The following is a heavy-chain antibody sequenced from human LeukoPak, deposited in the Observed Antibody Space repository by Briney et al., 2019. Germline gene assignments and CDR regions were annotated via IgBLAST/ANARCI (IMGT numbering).Heavy chain of an antibody. CDR1: GFTFDDYA. D-gene: IGHD3-22*01. V-gene: IGHV3-9*01. CDR3: AKDRWGNYYGSSGYLNDAFDI. CDR2: ISWSSGSI. J-gene: IGHJ3*02. Sequence: PGGSLRLSCAASGFTFDDYAMHWVRQAPGKGLEWVSGISWSSGSIGYADSVKGRFTISRDNAKNSLYLQMNSLRAEDTALYYCAKDRWGNYYGSSGYLNDAFDIWGQGTMVTVSS.